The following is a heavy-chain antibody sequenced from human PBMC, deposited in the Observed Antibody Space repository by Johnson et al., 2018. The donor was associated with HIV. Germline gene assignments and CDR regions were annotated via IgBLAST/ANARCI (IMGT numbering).Heavy chain of an antibody. CDR1: GFTFTNYW. CDR2: IKDDGSEK. J-gene: IGHJ3*02. D-gene: IGHD6-6*01. V-gene: IGHV3-7*01. Sequence: VKLVESGGDLVQPGGSLRLSCAASGFTFTNYWMSWVRQAPGKGLEWVAHIKDDGSEKYYVDSVKGRFTVSRDNAKNSLYLQMNSLRAEDTAVYYCARYSSSWGDDGFDIWGQGTMVTVSS. CDR3: ARYSSSWGDDGFDI.